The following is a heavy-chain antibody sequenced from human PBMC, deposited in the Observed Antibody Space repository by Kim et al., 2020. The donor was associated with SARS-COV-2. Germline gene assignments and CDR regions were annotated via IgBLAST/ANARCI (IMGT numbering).Heavy chain of an antibody. J-gene: IGHJ6*02. V-gene: IGHV4-59*13. D-gene: IGHD1-26*01. CDR1: GGSISSYY. Sequence: SETLSLTCTVSGGSISSYYWSWIRQPPGKGLEWIGYIYYSGSTNYNPSLKSRVTISVDTSKNQFSLKLSSVTAADTAVYYCARAVGPYYYYGMDVWGQGTTVTVSS. CDR3: ARAVGPYYYYGMDV. CDR2: IYYSGST.